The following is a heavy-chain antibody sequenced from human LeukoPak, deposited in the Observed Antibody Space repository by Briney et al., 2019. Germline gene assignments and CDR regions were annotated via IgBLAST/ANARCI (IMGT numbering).Heavy chain of an antibody. V-gene: IGHV4-39*07. CDR3: ARVGVLAYDSSGHEAFDI. CDR2: IYYSGST. Sequence: SETLSLTCTVSGGSISSSSYYWGWIRQPPGKGLEWIGSIYYSGSTYYNPSLKSRVTISVDRSKNQFSLKLSSVTAADTAVYYCARVGVLAYDSSGHEAFDIWGQGTMVTVSS. CDR1: GGSISSSSYY. J-gene: IGHJ3*02. D-gene: IGHD6-25*01.